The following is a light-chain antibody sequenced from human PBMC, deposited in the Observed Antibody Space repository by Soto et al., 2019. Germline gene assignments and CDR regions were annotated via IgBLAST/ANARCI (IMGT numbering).Light chain of an antibody. Sequence: EIVLRQSPATQSLSPGERATLSCRASQNVANYLDWYQQKPGQAPRLLIYDASNRATSIPARFSGSGSGTDFTLTISSLEPEDFAVYYCQQRSNWPPITFCQGRLPAVK. CDR2: DAS. CDR3: QQRSNWPPIT. CDR1: QNVANY. V-gene: IGKV3-11*01. J-gene: IGKJ5*01.